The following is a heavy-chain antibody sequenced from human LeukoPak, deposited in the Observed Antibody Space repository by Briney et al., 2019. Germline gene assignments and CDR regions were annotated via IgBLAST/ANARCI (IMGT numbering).Heavy chain of an antibody. CDR2: IYWDDDK. V-gene: IGHV2-5*02. CDR3: AHRQRQLGLYCFAY. CDR1: GFSLSTSGVG. D-gene: IGHD6-25*01. Sequence: SGPTLVNPTQTLTLTRTFSGFSLSTSGVGVGWIRQAPGKALEWLALIYWDDDKRYSPSLKSRLAITKDTSKNQVVLTMTNMDPGDTATYYCAHRQRQLGLYCFAYWGQGTLVTVSS. J-gene: IGHJ4*02.